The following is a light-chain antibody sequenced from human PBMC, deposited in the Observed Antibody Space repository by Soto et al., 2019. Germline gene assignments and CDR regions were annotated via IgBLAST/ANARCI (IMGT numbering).Light chain of an antibody. V-gene: IGLV1-40*01. CDR2: GNN. CDR1: NSNIGNNY. J-gene: IGLJ1*01. CDR3: QSYDSGLRALYV. Sequence: QSVLTQPPSVSAAPGQKVTISCSGSNSNIGNNYVSWYQHLPGTAPKLLIYGNNNRPSGIPDRFSGSKSGTSASLAITGLQAGDEADYYCQSYDSGLRALYVFGTGTKLTVL.